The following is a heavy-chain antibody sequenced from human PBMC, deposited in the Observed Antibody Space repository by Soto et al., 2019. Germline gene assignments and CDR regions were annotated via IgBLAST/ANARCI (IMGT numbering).Heavy chain of an antibody. CDR2: IYWDDDK. J-gene: IGHJ1*01. D-gene: IGHD6-13*01. V-gene: IGHV2-5*02. CDR1: GFSLSTSGVG. Sequence: SGPTLVNPTQTLTLTCTFSGFSLSTSGVGVGWIRQPPGKALEWLALIYWDDDKRYSPSLKSRLTITMDTSKNQVVLTMTNMDPVDTATYYCAHIVATDSSSWYPAPPYFQHWGQGTLVTVSS. CDR3: AHIVATDSSSWYPAPPYFQH.